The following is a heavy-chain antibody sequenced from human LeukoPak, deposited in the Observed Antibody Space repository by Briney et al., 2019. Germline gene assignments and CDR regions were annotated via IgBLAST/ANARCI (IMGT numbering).Heavy chain of an antibody. Sequence: GSLRLSCAASGFTFNNYWVHWVRQAPGKGLVWLSPFTSDESSTNYADSVKGRFTISRDNAKNTLYLQMSSLRAEDTAVYYCAKHWGYSFLYFDLWGRGTLVTVSS. CDR2: FTSDESST. D-gene: IGHD7-27*01. J-gene: IGHJ2*01. V-gene: IGHV3-74*01. CDR3: AKHWGYSFLYFDL. CDR1: GFTFNNYW.